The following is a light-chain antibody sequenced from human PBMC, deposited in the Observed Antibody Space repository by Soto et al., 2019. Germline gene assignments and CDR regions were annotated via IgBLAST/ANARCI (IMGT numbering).Light chain of an antibody. CDR2: AGS. J-gene: IGKJ2*01. Sequence: DIQLTQSPSFLSASVGDRVTITCRASQGIASHLAWYQQTPGKAPKFLIYAGSTLESGVASRLSGSVFGTEFTLTISSLQPEDFATYYCQQVNTFPHTFGQGTKLEIK. CDR3: QQVNTFPHT. CDR1: QGIASH. V-gene: IGKV1-9*01.